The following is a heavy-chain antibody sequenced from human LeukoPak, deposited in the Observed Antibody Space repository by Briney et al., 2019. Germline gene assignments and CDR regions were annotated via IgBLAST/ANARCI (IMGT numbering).Heavy chain of an antibody. V-gene: IGHV3-33*01. CDR3: ARGYARYDILTGYCFDY. J-gene: IGHJ4*02. D-gene: IGHD3-9*01. CDR1: GFTFSSYG. CDR2: IWYDGSNK. Sequence: GRSLRLSCAASGFTFSSYGMHWARQAPGKGLEWGAVIWYDGSNKYYADSVKGRFTISRDNSKNTLYLQMNSLRAEDTAVYYCARGYARYDILTGYCFDYWGQGTLVTVSS.